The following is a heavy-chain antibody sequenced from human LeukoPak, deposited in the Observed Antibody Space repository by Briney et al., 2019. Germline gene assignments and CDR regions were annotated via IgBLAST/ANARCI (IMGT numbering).Heavy chain of an antibody. CDR3: AKEYLIWFGDFDAFDI. V-gene: IGHV3-30*18. CDR1: GFTFSTYG. Sequence: GGSLRLSCAASGFTFSTYGMHWVRQAPGKGLEWVAVISYDVSNKYYADSVKGRFTISRDNSKNTLYLQMTSLRAEDTAVYYCAKEYLIWFGDFDAFDIWGQGTMVTVSS. CDR2: ISYDVSNK. D-gene: IGHD3-10*01. J-gene: IGHJ3*02.